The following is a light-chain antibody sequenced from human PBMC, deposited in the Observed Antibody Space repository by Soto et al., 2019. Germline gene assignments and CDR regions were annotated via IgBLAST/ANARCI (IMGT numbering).Light chain of an antibody. V-gene: IGKV1-5*03. CDR3: QQYRSYSAYT. J-gene: IGKJ2*01. CDR2: KAS. Sequence: DIQMTQSPSTLSASVGDRVTITCRASQSISNWLAWHQQKPGKAPRLLIYKASNLESGVPSRFSGSGYGTEFTLSISSLQPDDFATYYCQQYRSYSAYTFGQGTKVDIK. CDR1: QSISNW.